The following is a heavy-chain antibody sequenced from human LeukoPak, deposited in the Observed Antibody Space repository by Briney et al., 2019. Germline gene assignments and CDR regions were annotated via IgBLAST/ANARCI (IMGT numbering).Heavy chain of an antibody. J-gene: IGHJ4*02. D-gene: IGHD6-13*01. CDR1: GFTFSSYA. V-gene: IGHV3-23*01. Sequence: GGSLRLSCAASGFTFSSYAMSWVRQAPGKGLEWVSTISGSGGSTDYADSVKGRFTVSRDNSKNTLYLQMNSLRAEDTAVYYCARDRSDDSRWYAGSHWGQGTLVTVSS. CDR3: ARDRSDDSRWYAGSH. CDR2: ISGSGGST.